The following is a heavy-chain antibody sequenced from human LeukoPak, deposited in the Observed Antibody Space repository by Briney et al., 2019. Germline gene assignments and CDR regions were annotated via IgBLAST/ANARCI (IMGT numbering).Heavy chain of an antibody. J-gene: IGHJ4*02. Sequence: SETLSLTCTVSGGSISSGGYYWSWIRQPPGKGLEWIGYIYHSGSTYYNPSLKSRVTISVDTSKNQFSLKLSFVTAADTAVYYCARDLGSSSWYGCDYWGQGTLVTVSS. V-gene: IGHV4-30-2*01. CDR2: IYHSGST. CDR3: ARDLGSSSWYGCDY. D-gene: IGHD6-13*01. CDR1: GGSISSGGYY.